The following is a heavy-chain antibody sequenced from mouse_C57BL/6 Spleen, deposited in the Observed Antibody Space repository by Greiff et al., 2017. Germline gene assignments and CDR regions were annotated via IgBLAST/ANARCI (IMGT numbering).Heavy chain of an antibody. CDR1: GYAFSSYW. CDR3: ARSGDGYYPYYFDY. CDR2: IYPGDGDT. D-gene: IGHD2-3*01. J-gene: IGHJ2*01. V-gene: IGHV1-80*01. Sequence: VKLQQSGAELVKPGASVKISCKASGYAFSSYWMNWVKQRPGKGLEWIGQIYPGDGDTNYNGKFKGKATLTADKSSSTAYMQLSSLTSEDAAVYFCARSGDGYYPYYFDYWGQGTTLTVSS.